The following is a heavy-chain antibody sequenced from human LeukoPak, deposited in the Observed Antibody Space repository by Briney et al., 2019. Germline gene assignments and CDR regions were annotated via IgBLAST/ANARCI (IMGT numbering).Heavy chain of an antibody. CDR2: IPTSGEI. CDR3: AGVKVNTAMALQYYHYYMDV. CDR1: GDSIRSSY. J-gene: IGHJ6*03. Sequence: SETLSLTCTVSGDSIRSSYWSWIRQPPGKGLEWIGYIPTSGEINYNPSLKSRVTISLQPSKNQVSLKVNSVTAADTAVYFCAGVKVNTAMALQYYHYYMDVWGKGTTVIVSS. V-gene: IGHV4-59*01. D-gene: IGHD5-18*01.